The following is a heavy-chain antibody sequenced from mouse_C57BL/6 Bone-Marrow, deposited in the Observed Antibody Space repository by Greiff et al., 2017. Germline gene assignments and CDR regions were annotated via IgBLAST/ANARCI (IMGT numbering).Heavy chain of an antibody. D-gene: IGHD1-1*01. CDR1: GYTFTSYW. Sequence: QVQLQQPGAELVMPGASVKLSCKASGYTFTSYWMHWVKQRPGQGLEWIGGIDPSDSYTNYNQKFKGKSTLTVDKSSSTAYMQLSSLTSEDSAVYYCARSPLYGSEQDYAMDYWGQGTSVTVSS. J-gene: IGHJ4*01. CDR3: ARSPLYGSEQDYAMDY. V-gene: IGHV1-69*01. CDR2: IDPSDSYT.